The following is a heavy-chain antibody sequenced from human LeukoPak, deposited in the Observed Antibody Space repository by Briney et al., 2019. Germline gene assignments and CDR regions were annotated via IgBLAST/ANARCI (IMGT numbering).Heavy chain of an antibody. Sequence: PGGSLRLSCAASGFTFSSYSMNWVRQAPGKGLEWVSYISSSSSTIYYADSVKGRFTISRDNAKNSLYLQMNSLRAEDTAVYYCARDPSSWYYYYTDVWGKGTTVTVSS. J-gene: IGHJ6*03. D-gene: IGHD6-13*01. V-gene: IGHV3-48*01. CDR1: GFTFSSYS. CDR2: ISSSSSTI. CDR3: ARDPSSWYYYYTDV.